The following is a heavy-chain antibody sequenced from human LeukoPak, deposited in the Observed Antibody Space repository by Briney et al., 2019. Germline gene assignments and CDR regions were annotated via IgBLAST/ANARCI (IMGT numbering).Heavy chain of an antibody. CDR1: GGSFSGYY. CDR3: ARATRGYSYGYLRYWYFDL. D-gene: IGHD5-18*01. Sequence: PSETLSLTCAVYGGSFSGYYWSWIRQPPGKGLEWIGEINHSGSTNYNPSLKSRVTISVDTSKNQFSLKLSSVTAADTAVYYCARATRGYSYGYLRYWYFDLWGRGTLVTVSS. J-gene: IGHJ2*01. V-gene: IGHV4-34*01. CDR2: INHSGST.